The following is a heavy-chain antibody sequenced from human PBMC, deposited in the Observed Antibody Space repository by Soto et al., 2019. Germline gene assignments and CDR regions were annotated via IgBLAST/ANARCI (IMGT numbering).Heavy chain of an antibody. CDR1: GGSFSGYY. V-gene: IGHV4-34*01. Sequence: LSLTCVVYGGSFSGYYWSWIRQSPGKGLEWIGGINHRGSTNYNPSLESRVTISVDTSKNQFSLKLPSVTAADTAMYYCARDGFCTSTTCRVGNWFDPWGQGTLVTVSS. J-gene: IGHJ5*02. D-gene: IGHD2-2*01. CDR3: ARDGFCTSTTCRVGNWFDP. CDR2: INHRGST.